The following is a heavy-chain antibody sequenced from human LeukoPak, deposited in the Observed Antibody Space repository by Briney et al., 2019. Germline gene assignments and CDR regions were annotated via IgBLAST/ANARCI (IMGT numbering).Heavy chain of an antibody. CDR2: MNPNSGNT. CDR1: GYTFTSYD. CDR3: ARGRSSWYGIAY. Sequence: ASVKVSCKASGYTFTSYDINWVRQGTGQGLEWMGWMNPNSGNTGYAQKFQGRVTMTRNTSISTAYMELSSLGSEDTAVYYCARGRSSWYGIAYWGQGTLVTVSS. V-gene: IGHV1-8*01. J-gene: IGHJ4*02. D-gene: IGHD6-13*01.